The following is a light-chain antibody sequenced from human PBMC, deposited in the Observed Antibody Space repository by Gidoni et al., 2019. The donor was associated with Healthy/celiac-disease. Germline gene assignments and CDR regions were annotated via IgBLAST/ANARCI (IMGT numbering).Light chain of an antibody. CDR3: LQDYNYPCT. CDR1: QGIRNE. J-gene: IGKJ1*01. V-gene: IGKV1-6*01. Sequence: AIQMTQSPSSLSASVGDRVTITCRASQGIRNELGWYQQQPGKAPKLLIYAAASLQSGVPSRFSGGGSGTDFTLTISSLQPEDFATYYGLQDYNYPCTFGQGTKVEIK. CDR2: AAA.